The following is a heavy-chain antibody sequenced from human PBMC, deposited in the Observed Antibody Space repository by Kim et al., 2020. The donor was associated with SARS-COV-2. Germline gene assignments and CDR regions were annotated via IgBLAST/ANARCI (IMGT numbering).Heavy chain of an antibody. D-gene: IGHD2-15*01. Sequence: GGSLRLSCAASGFTVSSNYMSWVRQAPGKGLEWVSVIYSGGSTYYADSVKGRFTISRDNSKNTLYLQMNSLRAEDTAVYYCARELVVVVAASSTSGAFDIWGQGTMVTVSS. CDR1: GFTVSSNY. CDR2: IYSGGST. V-gene: IGHV3-66*01. J-gene: IGHJ3*02. CDR3: ARELVVVVAASSTSGAFDI.